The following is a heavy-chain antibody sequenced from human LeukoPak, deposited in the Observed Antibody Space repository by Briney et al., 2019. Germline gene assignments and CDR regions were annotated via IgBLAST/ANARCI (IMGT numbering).Heavy chain of an antibody. D-gene: IGHD3-16*02. CDR2: ISSSSSYI. CDR3: ATRPSADPYTGPFDY. CDR1: GFTFDDYG. V-gene: IGHV3-21*01. J-gene: IGHJ4*02. Sequence: GGSLRLSCAASGFTFDDYGMSWVRQAPGKGLEWGLSISSSSSYIYYADSVKGRFTISRDNAKNSLYLQMNSLRAEDTAVYYCATRPSADPYTGPFDYWGQGTLVTVSS.